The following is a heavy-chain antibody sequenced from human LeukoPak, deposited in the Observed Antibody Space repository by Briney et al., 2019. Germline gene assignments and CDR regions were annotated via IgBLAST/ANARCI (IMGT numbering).Heavy chain of an antibody. Sequence: GGSLRLSCAASGFTVSSNYMSWVRQAPGKGLEWVSVIYSGGSTYYADSVKGRFTISRDNSKNTLYLQMNSLRAEDTAVYYCAKEAEMATIDYWGQGTLVIVSS. CDR1: GFTVSSNY. V-gene: IGHV3-53*01. D-gene: IGHD5-24*01. CDR2: IYSGGST. CDR3: AKEAEMATIDY. J-gene: IGHJ4*02.